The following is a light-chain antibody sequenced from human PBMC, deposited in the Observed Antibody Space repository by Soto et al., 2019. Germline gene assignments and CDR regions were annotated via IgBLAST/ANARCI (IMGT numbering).Light chain of an antibody. CDR2: GAS. J-gene: IGKJ5*01. CDR1: QSISSW. Sequence: IQMTQSPSTLSASVGDRVTITCRASQSISSWLAWYQQKPGKAPKLLIYGASSLESGVPSRFSGSGSGTEFTLTISSLQPDDFATYYCQQYGNSPITFGQGTRLEI. V-gene: IGKV1-5*01. CDR3: QQYGNSPIT.